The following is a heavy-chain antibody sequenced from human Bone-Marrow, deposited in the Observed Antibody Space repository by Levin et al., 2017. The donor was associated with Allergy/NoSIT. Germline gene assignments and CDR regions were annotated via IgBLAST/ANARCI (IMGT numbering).Heavy chain of an antibody. CDR2: IYDSGDT. D-gene: IGHD3-22*01. Sequence: RPGGSLRLSCVASGFNASDNYMSWVRQAPGKGLQWVSEIYDSGDTYYTDSVKGRFTISRDNSKNTPYLQMHGLRVEDTAVYFCGSGYPVDFWRQGTLVTVSS. J-gene: IGHJ4*02. V-gene: IGHV3-53*01. CDR3: GSGYPVDF. CDR1: GFNASDNY.